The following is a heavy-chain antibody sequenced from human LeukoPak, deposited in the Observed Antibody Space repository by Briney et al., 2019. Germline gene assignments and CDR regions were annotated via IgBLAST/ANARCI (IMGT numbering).Heavy chain of an antibody. CDR2: IYSSGST. CDR1: GGSISSYY. J-gene: IGHJ5*02. Sequence: SETLSLTCTVSGGSISSYYWTWIRQPAGKGLEWIGRIYSSGSTNYNPSLKGRVTMSVDTSKNQFSLKLNSVTAADTAVYYCARSPANSGYVWFGPWGQGTLVTVSS. CDR3: ARSPANSGYVWFGP. V-gene: IGHV4-4*07. D-gene: IGHD3-22*01.